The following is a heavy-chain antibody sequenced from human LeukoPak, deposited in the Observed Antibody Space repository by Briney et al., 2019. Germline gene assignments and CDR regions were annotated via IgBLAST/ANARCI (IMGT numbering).Heavy chain of an antibody. V-gene: IGHV3-21*06. CDR2: IHPSSGYS. Sequence: GGSLRLSCTASGFTFNVYTINWVRQAPGKGLEWVSSIHPSSGYSYYAQSVRGRFTISRDNTKNSLYLEMNSLRAEDTAVYYCARGGTTTDRYDSWGQGILVTVSS. CDR1: GFTFNVYT. J-gene: IGHJ4*02. CDR3: ARGGTTTDRYDS. D-gene: IGHD1/OR15-1a*01.